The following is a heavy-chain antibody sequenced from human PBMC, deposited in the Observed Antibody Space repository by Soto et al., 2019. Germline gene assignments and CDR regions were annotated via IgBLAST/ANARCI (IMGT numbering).Heavy chain of an antibody. J-gene: IGHJ6*02. CDR3: ASGIYDFWSDYYYYGMDV. Sequence: ASVKGSCKAAGYTFTSYGISWVRQAPGQGLEWMGWISAYNGNTNYAQKLQGRVTMTTDTSTSTAYMELRSLRSDDTAVYYCASGIYDFWSDYYYYGMDVWGQGTTVTVSS. CDR2: ISAYNGNT. D-gene: IGHD3-3*01. CDR1: GYTFTSYG. V-gene: IGHV1-18*01.